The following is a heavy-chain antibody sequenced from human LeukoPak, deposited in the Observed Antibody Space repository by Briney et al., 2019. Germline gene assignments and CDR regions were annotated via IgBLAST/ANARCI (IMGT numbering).Heavy chain of an antibody. CDR2: ISYDGSNK. D-gene: IGHD3-22*01. Sequence: PGGSLRLSCAASGFTFSSYAMHWVRQAPGKGLEWVAVISYDGSNKYYADSVKGRFTISRDNSKNTLYLQMNSLRAEDTAVYYCAKETYYYGFGYWGQGTLVTVSS. CDR1: GFTFSSYA. V-gene: IGHV3-30-3*01. CDR3: AKETYYYGFGY. J-gene: IGHJ4*02.